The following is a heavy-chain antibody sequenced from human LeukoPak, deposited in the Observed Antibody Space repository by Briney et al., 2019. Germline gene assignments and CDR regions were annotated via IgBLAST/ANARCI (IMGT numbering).Heavy chain of an antibody. CDR3: AKDHGVITTFLDS. D-gene: IGHD3-22*01. V-gene: IGHV3-48*02. CDR2: ISSSSSTI. J-gene: IGHJ4*02. CDR1: GFTFSSYS. Sequence: GGSLRLSCAASGFTFSSYSMNWVRQAPGKGLEWVSYISSSSSTIYYAASQKGRFTISRDNTKNPLSLQMSSLRDEDPTVYYCAKDHGVITTFLDSWGQGTLVTVSS.